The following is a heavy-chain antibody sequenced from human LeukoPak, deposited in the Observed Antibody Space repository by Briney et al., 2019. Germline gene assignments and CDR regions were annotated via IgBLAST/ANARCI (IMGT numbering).Heavy chain of an antibody. CDR2: INPNSGGT. D-gene: IGHD6-13*01. CDR1: GYTFTGYY. Sequence: ASVKVSCKASGYTFTGYYMHWVRQAPGQGLEGMGWINPNSGGTNYVQKFQGRVTMTRDTSISTAYMELSRLRSDDTAVYYCARDLPYSSSWESIDYWGQGTLVTVSS. V-gene: IGHV1-2*02. J-gene: IGHJ4*02. CDR3: ARDLPYSSSWESIDY.